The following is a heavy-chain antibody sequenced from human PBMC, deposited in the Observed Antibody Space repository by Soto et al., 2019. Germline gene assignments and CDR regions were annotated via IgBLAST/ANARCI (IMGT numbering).Heavy chain of an antibody. D-gene: IGHD3-10*01. CDR1: GGSISSSSYY. Sequence: QLQLQESGPGLVKPSETLSLTCTVSGGSISSSSYYWGWIRQPPGKGLEWIGSIYYSGSTYYNPSLKSRVTISVDTSKNQFSLKLSSVTAADTAVYYCARHYYGSGSYYNFDYWGQGTLVTVSS. CDR2: IYYSGST. J-gene: IGHJ4*02. CDR3: ARHYYGSGSYYNFDY. V-gene: IGHV4-39*01.